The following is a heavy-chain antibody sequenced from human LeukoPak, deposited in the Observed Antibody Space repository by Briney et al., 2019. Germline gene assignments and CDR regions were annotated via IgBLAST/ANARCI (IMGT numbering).Heavy chain of an antibody. CDR3: ARDLVGYPDY. D-gene: IGHD2-15*01. V-gene: IGHV3-21*01. J-gene: IGHJ4*02. CDR1: GFTSSSYS. CDR2: ISSSSSYI. Sequence: GGSLRLSCAASGFTSSSYSMNWVRQAPGKGLEWVSSISSSSSYIYYADSVKGRFTISRDNAKNSLYLQMNSLRAEDTAVYYCARDLVGYPDYWGQGTLVTVSS.